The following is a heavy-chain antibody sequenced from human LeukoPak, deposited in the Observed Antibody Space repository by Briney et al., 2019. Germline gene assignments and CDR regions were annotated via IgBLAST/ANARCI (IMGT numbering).Heavy chain of an antibody. CDR3: ATDPRLLIY. CDR1: GFTFSSHS. V-gene: IGHV3-21*04. Sequence: GGSLRLSCAASGFTFSSHSMNWVRQAPGKGLEWVSSISGSSSYIYYADSVKGRFTISRDNAKKSLYLQMNGLRPEDTALYYCATDPRLLIYWGHGTLVTVSS. D-gene: IGHD2-21*01. J-gene: IGHJ4*01. CDR2: ISGSSSYI.